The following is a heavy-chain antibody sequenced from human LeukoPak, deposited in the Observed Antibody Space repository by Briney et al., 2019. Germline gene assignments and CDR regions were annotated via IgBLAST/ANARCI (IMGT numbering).Heavy chain of an antibody. V-gene: IGHV4-34*01. CDR2: INHSGST. D-gene: IGHD6-13*01. CDR1: GGSFSGYY. J-gene: IGHJ6*03. Sequence: SETLSLTCAVYGGSFSGYYWSWIRQPPGKGLEWIGEINHSGSTNYNPSLKSRVTISVDTSKNQFSLKLGSVTAADTAVYYCARLGIAAAGLGIRYYYYMDVWGKGTTVTISS. CDR3: ARLGIAAAGLGIRYYYYMDV.